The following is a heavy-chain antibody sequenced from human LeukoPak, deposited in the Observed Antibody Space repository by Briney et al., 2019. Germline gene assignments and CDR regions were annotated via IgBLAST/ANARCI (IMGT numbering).Heavy chain of an antibody. CDR1: GGSISSYY. J-gene: IGHJ4*02. Sequence: SETLSLTCTVSGGSISSYYWSWIRQPPGKGLEWIGYIYYSGSTNYNPSLKSRVTISVDTSKNQFSLKLSSVTAADTAVYYCVGAAGDYWGQGTLVTVSS. V-gene: IGHV4-59*01. CDR3: VGAAGDY. CDR2: IYYSGST. D-gene: IGHD6-25*01.